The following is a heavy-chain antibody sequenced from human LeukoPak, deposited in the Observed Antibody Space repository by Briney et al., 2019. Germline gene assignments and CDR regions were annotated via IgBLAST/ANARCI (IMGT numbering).Heavy chain of an antibody. J-gene: IGHJ4*02. V-gene: IGHV4-34*01. Sequence: SETLSLTCAVYGGSFSGYYWSWIRQPPGKGLEWIGEINHSGSTNHNPSLKSRVTISVDTSKNQFSLKLSSVTAADTAVYYCARGPYDFWSGYYHFDYWGQGTLVTVSS. CDR3: ARGPYDFWSGYYHFDY. CDR1: GGSFSGYY. CDR2: INHSGST. D-gene: IGHD3-3*01.